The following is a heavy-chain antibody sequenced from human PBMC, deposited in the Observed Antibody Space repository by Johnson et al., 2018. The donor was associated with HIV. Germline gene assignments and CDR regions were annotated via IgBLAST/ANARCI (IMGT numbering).Heavy chain of an antibody. CDR1: GFTFSDYY. CDR2: SRNKATSYTT. D-gene: IGHD1-26*01. CDR3: ARADGLVGDRAFDI. V-gene: IGHV3-72*01. Sequence: EVQLVESGGGLVKPGGSLRLSCSASGFTFSDYYMDWVRQAPGTGLEWVGRSRNKATSYTTESAASVQGRFTISRDDSKNSLYLQMNSLRAEDTALYYCARADGLVGDRAFDIWGQGTMVTVSS. J-gene: IGHJ3*02.